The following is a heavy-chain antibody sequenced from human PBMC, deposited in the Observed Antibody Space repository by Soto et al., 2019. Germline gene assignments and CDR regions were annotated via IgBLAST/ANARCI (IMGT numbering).Heavy chain of an antibody. J-gene: IGHJ4*02. V-gene: IGHV3-48*01. Sequence: GGSLRLSCAASGFTFSSYSMNWVRQAPGKGPEWVSYISSSSSTKYYADSVKGRFTISRDNSKNSLYLQMNSLRAEDTAVYYCARDKIPPYYFDYWGQGPLVTVSS. CDR3: ARDKIPPYYFDY. CDR1: GFTFSSYS. CDR2: ISSSSSTK.